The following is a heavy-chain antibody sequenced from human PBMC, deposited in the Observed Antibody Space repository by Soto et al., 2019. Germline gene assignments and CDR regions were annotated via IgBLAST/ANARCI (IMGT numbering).Heavy chain of an antibody. CDR2: IKSKVHGETT. J-gene: IGHJ4*02. Sequence: EVQLVESGGGLVKPGGSLRLSCAASGFNFSNGWMSWVRQAPGKGLEWVGRIKSKVHGETTDYAAHVKGRFTISRDDSKNTPYLQMHSLQTEDTAVYYCSTDEWEWGQGTLVTVSS. D-gene: IGHD1-26*01. CDR1: GFNFSNGW. CDR3: STDEWE. V-gene: IGHV3-15*05.